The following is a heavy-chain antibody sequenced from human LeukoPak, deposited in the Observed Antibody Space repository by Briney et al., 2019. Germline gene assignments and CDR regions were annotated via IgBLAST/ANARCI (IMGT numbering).Heavy chain of an antibody. CDR2: IRYDGSNK. J-gene: IGHJ4*02. CDR3: AKGYDYVWGSCVY. Sequence: GGSLRLSCAASGFTFSSYGMHWVRQAPGKGLEWVAFIRYDGSNKYYADSVKGRFTISRDNSKNTLYLQMNSLRAEDTAMYYCAKGYDYVWGSCVYWGQGTLVTVSS. CDR1: GFTFSSYG. D-gene: IGHD3-16*01. V-gene: IGHV3-30*02.